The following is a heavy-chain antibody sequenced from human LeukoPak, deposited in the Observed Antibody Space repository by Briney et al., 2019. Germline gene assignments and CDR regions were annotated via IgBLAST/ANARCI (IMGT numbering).Heavy chain of an antibody. CDR1: GYTFTGYY. J-gene: IGHJ4*02. CDR2: INPNNGGT. Sequence: ASVKVSCKASGYTFTGYYMHWVRQAPGQGLEWMGWINPNNGGTNYAQKFQGRVTMTRDTSISTAYMELSRLRSDDTAVCYCARDFSYYDSSGYYFAPFDYWGQGTLVTVSS. V-gene: IGHV1-2*02. CDR3: ARDFSYYDSSGYYFAPFDY. D-gene: IGHD3-22*01.